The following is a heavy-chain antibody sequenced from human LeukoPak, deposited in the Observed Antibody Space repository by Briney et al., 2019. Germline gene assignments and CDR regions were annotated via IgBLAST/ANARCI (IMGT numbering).Heavy chain of an antibody. CDR3: AKDRVATTRPYYYMDV. CDR1: GFTFSSYD. V-gene: IGHV3-48*03. CDR2: ISNSGSTI. J-gene: IGHJ6*03. D-gene: IGHD5-12*01. Sequence: GGSLRLSCAASGFTFSSYDLHWVRQAPGKGLEWVSYISNSGSTIYYADSVKGRFTISRDNAKNSLYLQMNSLRAEDTAVYYCAKDRVATTRPYYYMDVWGKGTTVTVSS.